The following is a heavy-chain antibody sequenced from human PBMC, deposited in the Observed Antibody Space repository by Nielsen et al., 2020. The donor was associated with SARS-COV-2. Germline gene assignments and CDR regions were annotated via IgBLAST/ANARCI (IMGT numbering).Heavy chain of an antibody. CDR2: ISSSSNFI. J-gene: IGHJ4*02. CDR3: ASFDCTNGVCLDY. CDR1: EVTFTSYV. V-gene: IGHV3-21*04. Sequence: GGSLRLSCTASEVTFTSYVMNWVRQAPGKGLEWVSSISSSSNFIYYADSVKGRFTISRDNAKNSLYLQMNSLRAEDTALYHCASFDCTNGVCLDYWGQGTLVTVSS. D-gene: IGHD2-8*01.